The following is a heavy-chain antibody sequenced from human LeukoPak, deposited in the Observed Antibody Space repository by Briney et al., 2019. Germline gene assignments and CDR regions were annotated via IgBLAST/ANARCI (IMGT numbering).Heavy chain of an antibody. V-gene: IGHV3-53*01. CDR2: IHRGGTT. D-gene: IGHD2-15*01. CDR1: GFTVSSNY. Sequence: GGSLRLSCAVSGFTVSSNYMSWVRQAPGKGLEWVSLIHRGGTTDYADSVKDRFTISRDYSKNTVNPQINSLRAEDTAVYYCARERRYCSGDNCYSGLDYWGQGTLVTVSS. J-gene: IGHJ4*02. CDR3: ARERRYCSGDNCYSGLDY.